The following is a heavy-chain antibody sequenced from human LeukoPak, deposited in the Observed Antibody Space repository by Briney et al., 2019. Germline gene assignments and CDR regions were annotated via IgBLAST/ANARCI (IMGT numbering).Heavy chain of an antibody. CDR1: GYTFTSYG. J-gene: IGHJ4*02. CDR2: ISAYNGNT. D-gene: IGHD3-22*01. V-gene: IGHV1-18*01. Sequence: ASVKVSCKASGYTFTSYGISWVRQAPGQGLEWMGWISAYNGNTDYAQKLQGRVTMTTDTSTSTAYMELRSLRSDDTAVYHCARDLDYDSSGYYDYWGQGTLVTVSS. CDR3: ARDLDYDSSGYYDY.